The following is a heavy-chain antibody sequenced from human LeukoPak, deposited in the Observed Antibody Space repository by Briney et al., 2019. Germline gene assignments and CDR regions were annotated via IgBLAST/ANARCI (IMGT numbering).Heavy chain of an antibody. J-gene: IGHJ4*02. CDR3: ASAYYDSSGYHY. CDR1: GYTFTIYY. V-gene: IGHV1-46*01. CDR2: INPSGGST. D-gene: IGHD3-22*01. Sequence: EASVTVSCTASGYTFTIYYMHWVRQAPGQGLEWMGIINPSGGSTSCAQKFQGRVTMTRDTSTSTVYMELSSLRSEDTAVYYCASAYYDSSGYHYWGQGTLVTVSS.